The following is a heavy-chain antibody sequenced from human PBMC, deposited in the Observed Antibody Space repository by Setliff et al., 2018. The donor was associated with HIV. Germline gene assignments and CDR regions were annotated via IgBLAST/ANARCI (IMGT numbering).Heavy chain of an antibody. V-gene: IGHV4-4*07. D-gene: IGHD3-9*01. J-gene: IGHJ4*02. CDR3: ASHVSDWFYIDS. CDR2: IYDTGST. Sequence: SETLSLTCTVSGGSIGGFYWNWIRQSAGKGLQWIGRIYDTGSTKYNPSLKSRLTMSLDTSKNQFSLKVNSVTATDTAVYYCASHVSDWFYIDSWGQGTLVTVSS. CDR1: GGSIGGFY.